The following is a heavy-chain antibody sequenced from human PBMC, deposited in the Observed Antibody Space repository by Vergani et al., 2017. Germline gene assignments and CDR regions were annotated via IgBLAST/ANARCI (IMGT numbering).Heavy chain of an antibody. D-gene: IGHD2-15*01. CDR1: GGSINSHNYY. CDR2: IHTSGST. Sequence: QVQLQESGPGLVKPSQTLSLTCPVSGGSINSHNYYWSWIRQPAGKGLEWIGRIHTSGSTNYNPSLKSRVTMSEDTSQNQFSLNLTSVTAADTAVSFCARGRWLGGSCYKPLCDYWGQGSLVTVSS. V-gene: IGHV4-61*02. CDR3: ARGRWLGGSCYKPLCDY. J-gene: IGHJ4*02.